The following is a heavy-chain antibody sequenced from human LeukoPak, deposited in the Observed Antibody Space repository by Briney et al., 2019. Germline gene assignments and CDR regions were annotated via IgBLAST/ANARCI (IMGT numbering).Heavy chain of an antibody. Sequence: SETLSLTCAVSGGSIRSSNWWSWVRQSPGKGLEWIGEIYHSGSTNYNPSLKSRVTISVDKSENQLSLKLTSVTAADTAVYYCARAQGYDFWSGYSFFDYWGQGTLVTVSS. CDR3: ARAQGYDFWSGYSFFDY. J-gene: IGHJ4*02. CDR2: IYHSGST. CDR1: GGSIRSSNW. D-gene: IGHD3-3*01. V-gene: IGHV4-4*02.